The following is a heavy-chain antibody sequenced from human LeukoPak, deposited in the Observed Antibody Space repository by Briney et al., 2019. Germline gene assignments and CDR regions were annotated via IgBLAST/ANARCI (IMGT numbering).Heavy chain of an antibody. CDR1: GGSISSSSYY. CDR2: IYYSGST. CDR3: ARRGSHDDLGGAYRYTLWFHP. V-gene: IGHV4-39*07. D-gene: IGHD3-16*02. Sequence: SEALSLTCTVSGGSISSSSYYRGWIRQPPGKGLEWIGSIYYSGSTYYNPSLKSRVTISVDTSKNQFSLKLDSVTAADAALYYCARRGSHDDLGGAYRYTLWFHPWGQGSLVTVSS. J-gene: IGHJ5*02.